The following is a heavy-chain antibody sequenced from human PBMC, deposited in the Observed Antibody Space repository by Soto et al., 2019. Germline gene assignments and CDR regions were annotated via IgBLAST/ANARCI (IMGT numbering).Heavy chain of an antibody. D-gene: IGHD2-21*02. V-gene: IGHV1-3*01. CDR2: INAGNGNT. CDR3: ARAWVVVTAPDY. CDR1: GYTFTSYA. Sequence: GASVKVSCKASGYTFTSYAMHWVRQAPGQRLEWMGWINAGNGNTKYSQKFQGRVTITGDTSASTAYMELSSLRSEDTAVYYCARAWVVVTAPDYWGQGTLVTVSS. J-gene: IGHJ4*02.